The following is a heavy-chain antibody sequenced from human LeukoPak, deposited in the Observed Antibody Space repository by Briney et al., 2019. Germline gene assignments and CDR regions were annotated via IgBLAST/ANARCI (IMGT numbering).Heavy chain of an antibody. CDR3: ARSGAYGYYYYYYYMDV. V-gene: IGHV1-18*01. CDR2: ISAYNGNT. Sequence: ASVKVSCKASGYTFSSYGISWVRQAPGQGLEWMGWISAYNGNTNYAQKVQGRVTMTTDTSTSTAYMEVKSLRSDDTAVYYCARSGAYGYYYYYYYMDVWGKGTAVTVSS. D-gene: IGHD5-12*01. J-gene: IGHJ6*03. CDR1: GYTFSSYG.